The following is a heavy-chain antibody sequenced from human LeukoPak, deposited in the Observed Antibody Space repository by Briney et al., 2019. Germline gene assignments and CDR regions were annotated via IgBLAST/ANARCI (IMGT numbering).Heavy chain of an antibody. CDR2: IRYDGSNK. D-gene: IGHD6-13*01. Sequence: GGSLRLSCAASGFTFSSYGMHWVRQAPGKGLEWVAFIRYDGSNKYYADSVKGRFTISRDNSKNTLYLQMNSLRIEDTAMYYCAKEEHSSSPDLDHWGQGTLVTVSS. J-gene: IGHJ4*02. CDR3: AKEEHSSSPDLDH. V-gene: IGHV3-30*02. CDR1: GFTFSSYG.